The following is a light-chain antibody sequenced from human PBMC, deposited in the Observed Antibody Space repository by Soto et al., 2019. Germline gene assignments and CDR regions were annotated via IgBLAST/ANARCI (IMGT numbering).Light chain of an antibody. Sequence: EIVLTQSPATLSLSPGERATLSCRASQSVSSYLAWYQQKPGQAPRLLIYDASNRATGIPARFSGSGSGTDITLTISSLEPEDFAVYYWQQRWGFGQGTKVEIK. CDR1: QSVSSY. J-gene: IGKJ1*01. CDR2: DAS. V-gene: IGKV3-11*01. CDR3: QQRWG.